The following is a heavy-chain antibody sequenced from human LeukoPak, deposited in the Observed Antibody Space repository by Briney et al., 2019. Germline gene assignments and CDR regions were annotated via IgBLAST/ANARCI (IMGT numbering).Heavy chain of an antibody. D-gene: IGHD3-10*01. V-gene: IGHV4-34*01. CDR2: INHSGST. Sequence: PSETLSLTCAVYGGSFSGYYWSWIRQPPGKGLEWIGEINHSGSTNYNPSPKSRVTISVDTSKNQFSLKLSSVTAADTAVYYCARDSGGSGSYYNGYYYYGMDVWGQGTTVTVSS. J-gene: IGHJ6*02. CDR1: GGSFSGYY. CDR3: ARDSGGSGSYYNGYYYYGMDV.